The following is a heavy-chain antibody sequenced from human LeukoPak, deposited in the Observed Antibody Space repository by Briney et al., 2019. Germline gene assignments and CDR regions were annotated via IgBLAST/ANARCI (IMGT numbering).Heavy chain of an antibody. Sequence: SGPALFKPTQPLTLTCTFSGFSLSTSGVCVSWIRQPPGKALEWLALIDWDDDKYYSTSLKTRLTISKDTSKNQVVLTLTNMDPVDTATYYCALTTYFYDSSGRIDYWGQGTLVTVSS. J-gene: IGHJ4*02. V-gene: IGHV2-70*01. CDR2: IDWDDDK. D-gene: IGHD3-22*01. CDR3: ALTTYFYDSSGRIDY. CDR1: GFSLSTSGVC.